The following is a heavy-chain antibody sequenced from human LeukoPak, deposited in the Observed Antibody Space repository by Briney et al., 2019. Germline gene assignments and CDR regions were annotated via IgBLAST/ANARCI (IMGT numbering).Heavy chain of an antibody. CDR2: IIPIFGIA. V-gene: IGHV1-69*04. CDR3: AREDLSTVATGTSGMDV. Sequence: SVKVSCKASGGTFSSYAISWVRQAPGQGLEWMGRIIPIFGIANYAQKFQGRVTITADKSTSTAYMELSSLRSEDTAVYYCAREDLSTVATGTSGMDVWGQGTTVTVPS. D-gene: IGHD4-23*01. CDR1: GGTFSSYA. J-gene: IGHJ6*02.